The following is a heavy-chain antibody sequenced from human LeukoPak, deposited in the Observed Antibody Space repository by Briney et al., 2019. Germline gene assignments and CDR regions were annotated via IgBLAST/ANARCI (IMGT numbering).Heavy chain of an antibody. D-gene: IGHD4-11*01. CDR2: IIPIFGSA. Sequence: GASVKVSCKASGGTFSSYGISWVRQAPGQGLEWMGGIIPIFGSAKYAQKFQGRVTITADKSSQTAYMELSSLRSEDTATYYCAREPADYYNNVDPRLGAGYWGQGTLVTVSS. CDR3: AREPADYYNNVDPRLGAGY. V-gene: IGHV1-69*06. J-gene: IGHJ4*02. CDR1: GGTFSSYG.